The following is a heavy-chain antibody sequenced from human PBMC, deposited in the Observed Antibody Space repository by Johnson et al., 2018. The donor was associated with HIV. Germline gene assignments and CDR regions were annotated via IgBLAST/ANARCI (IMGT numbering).Heavy chain of an antibody. CDR3: VGGWDAFDI. CDR1: GFTFSSYA. Sequence: VQLVESGGGVVQPGRSLRLSCAASGFTFSSYAMHWVRQAPGKGLEWVANIKQDGSEKYYVDSVKGRFNISRDNSKNTLYLQMNSLRAEDTAVYYCVGGWDAFDIWGQGTMVTVSS. D-gene: IGHD3-16*01. CDR2: IKQDGSEK. V-gene: IGHV3-7*01. J-gene: IGHJ3*02.